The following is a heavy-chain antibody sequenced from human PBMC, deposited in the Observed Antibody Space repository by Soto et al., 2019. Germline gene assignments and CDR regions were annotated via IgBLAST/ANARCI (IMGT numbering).Heavy chain of an antibody. CDR2: IYPGDSDT. CDR1: GYSFTSYW. D-gene: IGHD3-22*01. J-gene: IGHJ6*02. Sequence: GESLKISCKGSGYSFTSYWIGWVRQMPGKGLEWMGIIYPGDSDTRYSPSFQGQVPISADKSISTAYLQWSSLKASDTAMYYCARLLGYYDSSGRPHGMDVWGQGTTVTVSS. V-gene: IGHV5-51*01. CDR3: ARLLGYYDSSGRPHGMDV.